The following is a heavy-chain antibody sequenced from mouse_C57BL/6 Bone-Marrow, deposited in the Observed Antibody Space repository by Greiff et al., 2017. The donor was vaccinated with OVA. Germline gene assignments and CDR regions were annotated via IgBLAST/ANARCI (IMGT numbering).Heavy chain of an antibody. CDR3: ARREGSTVVDPYYYAMDY. D-gene: IGHD1-1*01. J-gene: IGHJ4*01. Sequence: QVQLQQPGTELVKPGASVKLSCKASGYTFTSYWMHWVKQRPGQGLEWIGNINPSNGGTNYNEKFKSKATLTVDKSSSTAYMQLSSLTSEDSAVYYCARREGSTVVDPYYYAMDYWGQGTSVTVSS. CDR1: GYTFTSYW. V-gene: IGHV1-53*01. CDR2: INPSNGGT.